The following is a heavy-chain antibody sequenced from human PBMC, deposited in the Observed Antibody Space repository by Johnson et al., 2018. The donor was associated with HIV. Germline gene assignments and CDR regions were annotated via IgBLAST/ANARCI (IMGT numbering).Heavy chain of an antibody. CDR3: ARDLSGRYRSDAFDF. Sequence: QVQLVESGGGVVQPGRSLRLSCAASGFTFRSYAMHWVRQAPGKGLEWVAVISYDGSNKYYADSVKGRFTISRDNSKNTLYLEMSSLRGEDTAVYYCARDLSGRYRSDAFDFWGPGTMVNVSS. CDR1: GFTFRSYA. D-gene: IGHD1-26*01. CDR2: ISYDGSNK. J-gene: IGHJ3*01. V-gene: IGHV3-30*04.